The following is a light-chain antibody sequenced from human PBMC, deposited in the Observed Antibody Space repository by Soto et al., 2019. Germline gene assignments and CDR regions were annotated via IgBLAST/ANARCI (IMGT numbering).Light chain of an antibody. Sequence: DIQMTQSPSTLSGSVGDRVTITCRASQTISSWLAWYQQKPGKAPKLLIYKASTLNSGVPSRFSGSGSGPEFTLTISSLQPDDFATYSCQQYTPNSRTFGQGTKVDIK. V-gene: IGKV1-5*03. CDR1: QTISSW. CDR3: QQYTPNSRT. CDR2: KAS. J-gene: IGKJ1*01.